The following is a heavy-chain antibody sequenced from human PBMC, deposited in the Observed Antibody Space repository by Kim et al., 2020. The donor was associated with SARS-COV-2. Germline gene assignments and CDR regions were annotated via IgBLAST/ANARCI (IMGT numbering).Heavy chain of an antibody. CDR2: IYYSGTT. CDR3: ARGRRFVGATYYLDY. D-gene: IGHD1-26*01. V-gene: IGHV4-61*01. CDR1: GDSITSGPYY. J-gene: IGHJ4*02. Sequence: SETLSLTCTVSGDSITSGPYYWSWIRQPPGKGLEWVGYIYYSGTTNYNPSLKSRVTLSLDTSKNQFSLKLDSVTAADTAVYYCARGRRFVGATYYLDYWGQGTLVTVSS.